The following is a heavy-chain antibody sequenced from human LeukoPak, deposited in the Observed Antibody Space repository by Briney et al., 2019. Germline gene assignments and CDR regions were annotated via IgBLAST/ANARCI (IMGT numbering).Heavy chain of an antibody. D-gene: IGHD3-22*01. J-gene: IGHJ5*02. V-gene: IGHV4-34*01. CDR2: INHSGST. Sequence: SETLSLTCAVYGGSFSGYYWSWIRQPPGKGLEWIGEINHSGSTNYNPSLKSRVTISVDTSKNQFSLKLSSVTAADTAVYYCAREGYYLNWFDPWGQGTLVTVSS. CDR3: AREGYYLNWFDP. CDR1: GGSFSGYY.